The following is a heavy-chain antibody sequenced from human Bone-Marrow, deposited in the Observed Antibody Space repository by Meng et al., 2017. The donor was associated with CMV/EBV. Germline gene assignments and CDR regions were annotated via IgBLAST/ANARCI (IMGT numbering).Heavy chain of an antibody. D-gene: IGHD6-13*01. J-gene: IGHJ6*02. Sequence: GEYLKISCTASGFTFGDYAMSWVRQAPGKGLEGVSSISSSNSYIHHADSEKGRFTISRDNTKNSLLPQMNSLRAEDTAVYYCARDLQQRSGYYHYGMDVWGQGTTVTVS. CDR1: GFTFGDYA. V-gene: IGHV3-21*01. CDR3: ARDLQQRSGYYHYGMDV. CDR2: ISSSNSYI.